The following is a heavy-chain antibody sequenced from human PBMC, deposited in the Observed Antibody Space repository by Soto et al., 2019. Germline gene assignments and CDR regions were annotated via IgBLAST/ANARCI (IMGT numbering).Heavy chain of an antibody. Sequence: GESLKISCRTSGYRFTSYWIAWVRQMPGKGLGWMGIIFPSDSDTRYGPSFQGQVTISADRSTSTVFLQWASLKASDTAVYFCARKDKSGYFNWFDPWGQGTLVTVSS. CDR1: GYRFTSYW. V-gene: IGHV5-51*01. J-gene: IGHJ5*02. D-gene: IGHD3-22*01. CDR2: IFPSDSDT. CDR3: ARKDKSGYFNWFDP.